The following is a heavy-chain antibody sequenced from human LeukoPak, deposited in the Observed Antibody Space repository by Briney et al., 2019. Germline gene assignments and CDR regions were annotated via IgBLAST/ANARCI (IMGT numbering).Heavy chain of an antibody. Sequence: PSETLSLTCAVYGGSFSGYYWSWIRQPPGKGLEWIGEINHSGSTNYNPSLKSRVTISVDTSKNQFSLKLSSVTAADTAVYYCASNVDTDDDYWGQGTLVTVSS. CDR3: ASNVDTDDDY. V-gene: IGHV4-34*01. J-gene: IGHJ4*02. CDR2: INHSGST. CDR1: GGSFSGYY. D-gene: IGHD5-18*01.